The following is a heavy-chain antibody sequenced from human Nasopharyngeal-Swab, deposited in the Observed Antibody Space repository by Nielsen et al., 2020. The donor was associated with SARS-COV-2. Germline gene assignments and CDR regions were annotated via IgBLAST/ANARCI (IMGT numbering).Heavy chain of an antibody. Sequence: SETLSLTCTVPGGSISSSSYYWGWIRQPPGKGLEWIGSIYYSGSTYYNPSLKSRVTISVDTSKNQFSLKLSSVTAADTAVYYCARQVGATVLDYWGQGTLVTVSS. CDR2: IYYSGST. D-gene: IGHD1-26*01. CDR1: GGSISSSSYY. J-gene: IGHJ4*02. V-gene: IGHV4-39*01. CDR3: ARQVGATVLDY.